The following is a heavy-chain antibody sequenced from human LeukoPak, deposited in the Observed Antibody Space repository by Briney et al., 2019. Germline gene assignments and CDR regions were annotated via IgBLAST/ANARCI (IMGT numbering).Heavy chain of an antibody. D-gene: IGHD2-21*01. CDR3: ASALFPWAEYFQH. CDR1: GGSISSGSYY. Sequence: SETLSLTCTVSGGSISSGSYYWSWMRQPAGKGLEWIGRVYTSGSTNYNPSLKSRVTISVDTSKNQLSLNLSSVPAADTAVYYCASALFPWAEYFQHWGQGTLVTVS. J-gene: IGHJ1*01. CDR2: VYTSGST. V-gene: IGHV4-61*02.